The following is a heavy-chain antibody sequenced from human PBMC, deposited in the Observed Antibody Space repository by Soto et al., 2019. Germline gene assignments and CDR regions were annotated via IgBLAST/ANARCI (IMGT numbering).Heavy chain of an antibody. J-gene: IGHJ6*01. CDR1: GCTFSSYA. Sequence: SVKVSCKASGCTFSSYAISWVRQAPGQGLEWMGGIIPIFGTANYAQKFQGRVTITADESTSTAYMELSSLRSEDTAVYYCARDTPLYYYYGMEVWGQGTTVIVSS. V-gene: IGHV1-69*13. CDR3: ARDTPLYYYYGMEV. CDR2: IIPIFGTA.